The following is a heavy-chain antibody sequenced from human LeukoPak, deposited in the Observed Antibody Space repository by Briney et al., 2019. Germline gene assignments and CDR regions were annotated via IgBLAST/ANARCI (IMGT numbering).Heavy chain of an antibody. CDR1: GFTFSNYW. D-gene: IGHD1-26*01. V-gene: IGHV3-23*01. CDR2: ISGSGGST. Sequence: GGSLRLSCAASGFTFSNYWMHWVRQAPGKGLEWVSAISGSGGSTYYADSVKGRFTISRDNSKNTLYLQVNSLRAEDTAVYYCAKDYLRVEGATQFDYWGQGTLVTVSS. J-gene: IGHJ4*02. CDR3: AKDYLRVEGATQFDY.